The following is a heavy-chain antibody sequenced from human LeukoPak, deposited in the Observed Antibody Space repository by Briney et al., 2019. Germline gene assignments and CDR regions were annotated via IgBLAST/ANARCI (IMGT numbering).Heavy chain of an antibody. D-gene: IGHD3-22*01. CDR1: GFTFDDYA. Sequence: SLRLSCAASGFTFDDYAMHWVRQAPGKGLEWVSGISWNSGSIGYADSVKGRFTISRDNAKNSLYLQMNSLRAEDTALYYCAKDTYDSSGYYFDYWGQGTLVTVSS. J-gene: IGHJ4*02. CDR2: ISWNSGSI. V-gene: IGHV3-9*01. CDR3: AKDTYDSSGYYFDY.